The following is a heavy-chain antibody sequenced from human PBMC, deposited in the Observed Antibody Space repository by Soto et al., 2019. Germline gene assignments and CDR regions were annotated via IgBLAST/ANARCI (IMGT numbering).Heavy chain of an antibody. D-gene: IGHD3-9*01. J-gene: IGHJ6*03. V-gene: IGHV3-23*01. CDR3: AKRGDCPILTGCYYYYYMDV. Sequence: GGSLRLSCAASGFTFSSYAMSWVRQAPGKGLEWVSAISGSGGSTYYADSVKGRLTISRDNSKNTLYLQMNSLRAEDTAVYYCAKRGDCPILTGCYYYYYMDVWGKGTTVTVSS. CDR2: ISGSGGST. CDR1: GFTFSSYA.